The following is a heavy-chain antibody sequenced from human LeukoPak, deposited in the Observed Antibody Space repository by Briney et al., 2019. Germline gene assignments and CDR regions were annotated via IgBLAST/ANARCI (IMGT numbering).Heavy chain of an antibody. J-gene: IGHJ6*03. D-gene: IGHD3-10*01. CDR1: GFTVSSNY. CDR2: IYSGGST. Sequence: PGGSLRLSCAASGFTVSSNYMSWVRQAPGKGLERVSVIYSGGSTYYADSVKGRFTISRDNSKNTLYLQMNSLRAEDTAVYYCARSGYYYYMDVWGKGTTVTVSS. CDR3: ARSGYYYYMDV. V-gene: IGHV3-53*01.